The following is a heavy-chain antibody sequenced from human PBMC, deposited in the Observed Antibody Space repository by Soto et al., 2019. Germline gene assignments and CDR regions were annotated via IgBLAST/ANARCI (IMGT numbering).Heavy chain of an antibody. D-gene: IGHD5-12*01. CDR1: GFTFSSYW. V-gene: IGHV3-7*01. CDR3: ARDSRRGSDP. J-gene: IGHJ5*02. CDR2: IRQDGSEK. Sequence: EASLRLSCAASGFTFSSYWMSWVRQAPGKGLEWVANIRQDGSEKYYVDSVKGRFTISRDNAKNSLYLQMNSLRAEDTAVYYCARDSRRGSDPWGQGTLVTVSS.